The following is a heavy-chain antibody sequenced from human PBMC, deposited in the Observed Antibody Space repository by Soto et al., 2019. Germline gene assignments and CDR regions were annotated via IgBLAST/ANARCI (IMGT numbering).Heavy chain of an antibody. D-gene: IGHD2-2*01. J-gene: IGHJ6*02. V-gene: IGHV4-59*08. CDR1: GGSIRNYY. Sequence: SETLSLTCTVSGGSIRNYYWSWIRQPPGKGLEWIGSIYYSGSTYYNPSLNSRVTVSVDTSKNQFSLKVTSVTAADTAVYYCARLHGYCISSSCHGTPAMDVWGQGTTVTVSS. CDR2: IYYSGST. CDR3: ARLHGYCISSSCHGTPAMDV.